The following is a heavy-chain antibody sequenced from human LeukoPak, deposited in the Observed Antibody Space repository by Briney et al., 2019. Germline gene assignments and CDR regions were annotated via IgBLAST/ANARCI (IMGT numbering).Heavy chain of an antibody. J-gene: IGHJ4*02. CDR3: ARAGVVEMATIGFDY. CDR2: INAGNGQT. Sequence: ASVKVSCKASGYTFTSYAIHWVRQAPGQRLEWMGWINAGNGQTKYSQKFQRRVTITRDTSASTAYMELSSLRFEDTAVYYCARAGVVEMATIGFDYWGQGTLVTVSS. D-gene: IGHD5-24*01. V-gene: IGHV1-3*01. CDR1: GYTFTSYA.